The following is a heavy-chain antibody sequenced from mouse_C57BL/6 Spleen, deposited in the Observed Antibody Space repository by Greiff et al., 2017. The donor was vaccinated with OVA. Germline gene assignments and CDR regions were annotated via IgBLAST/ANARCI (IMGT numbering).Heavy chain of an antibody. J-gene: IGHJ2*01. CDR1: GFTFSSYA. V-gene: IGHV5-4*01. Sequence: EVMLVESGGGLVKPGGSLKLSCAASGFTFSSYAMSWVRQTPEKRLEWVATISDGGSYTYYPDNVKGRFTISRDNAKNNLYLQMSHLKSEDTAMYYCARDRELGVFDYWGQGTTLTVSS. CDR3: ARDRELGVFDY. D-gene: IGHD4-1*01. CDR2: ISDGGSYT.